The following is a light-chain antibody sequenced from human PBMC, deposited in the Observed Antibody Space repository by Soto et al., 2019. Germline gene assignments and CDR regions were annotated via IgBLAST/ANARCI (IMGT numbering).Light chain of an antibody. Sequence: QLVLTQSPSASASLGASVKFTCTLSSGHSNYAIAWHQQQPEKGPRYLMKLNSDGSHTKGDGIPDRFSGSSSGAERYLTISSLQSEDEADYYCQTWGTGIYVVFGGGTKLTVL. V-gene: IGLV4-69*01. CDR1: SGHSNYA. CDR2: LNSDGSH. J-gene: IGLJ2*01. CDR3: QTWGTGIYVV.